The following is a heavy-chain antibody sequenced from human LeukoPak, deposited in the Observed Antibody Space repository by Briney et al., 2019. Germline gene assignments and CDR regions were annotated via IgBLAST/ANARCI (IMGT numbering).Heavy chain of an antibody. V-gene: IGHV3-23*01. CDR2: ITGSDDRT. D-gene: IGHD3-22*01. J-gene: IGHJ4*02. Sequence: GGSLRLSCAASGFTFSSAAMTWVRQAPGRGLEGVSTITGSDDRTYYADSVRGRFTISRDYSKNTVHLQMNSLRVEDTAIFYCAKGPQLNSGYHPDYWGQGILVTVSS. CDR1: GFTFSSAA. CDR3: AKGPQLNSGYHPDY.